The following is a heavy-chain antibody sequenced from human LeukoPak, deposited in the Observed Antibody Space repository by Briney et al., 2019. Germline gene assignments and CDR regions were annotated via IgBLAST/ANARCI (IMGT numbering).Heavy chain of an antibody. V-gene: IGHV3-30*01. CDR2: ISYDGSNK. CDR1: GFTFSSYA. Sequence: PGGSLRLSCAASGFTFSSYAMHWVRQAPGKGLEWVAVISYDGSNKYYADSVKGRFTISRDNSKNTLYLQMNSLRAEDTAVYYCARDNVAGTGYYYYYGMDVWGQGTTVTVSS. D-gene: IGHD6-19*01. J-gene: IGHJ6*02. CDR3: ARDNVAGTGYYYYYGMDV.